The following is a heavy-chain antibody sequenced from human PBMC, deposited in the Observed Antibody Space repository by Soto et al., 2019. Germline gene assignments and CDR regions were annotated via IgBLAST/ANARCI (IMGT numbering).Heavy chain of an antibody. CDR1: GFTFSSYA. CDR3: AKAIVPAATSPPYYFDY. V-gene: IGHV3-23*01. D-gene: IGHD2-2*01. J-gene: IGHJ4*02. Sequence: VQLLESGGGLVQPGGSLRLSCAASGFTFSSYAMSWVRQAPGKGLEWVSAISGSGGSTYYADSVKGRFTISRDNSKNTLYLQMNSLRAEDTAVYYCAKAIVPAATSPPYYFDYWGQGTLVTVSS. CDR2: ISGSGGST.